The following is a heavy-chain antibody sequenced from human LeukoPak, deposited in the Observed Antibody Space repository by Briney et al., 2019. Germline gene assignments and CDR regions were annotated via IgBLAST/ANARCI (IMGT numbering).Heavy chain of an antibody. J-gene: IGHJ5*02. Sequence: PSETLSLTCTVSGGSISSYYWSWIRQPPGKGLEWIGYIYYSGSTNYNPSLKSRVTISVDTSKNQFSLKLSSVTAADTAVYYCARWDIAVAGRNWFDPWGQGTLVTVSS. D-gene: IGHD6-19*01. CDR2: IYYSGST. V-gene: IGHV4-59*01. CDR1: GGSISSYY. CDR3: ARWDIAVAGRNWFDP.